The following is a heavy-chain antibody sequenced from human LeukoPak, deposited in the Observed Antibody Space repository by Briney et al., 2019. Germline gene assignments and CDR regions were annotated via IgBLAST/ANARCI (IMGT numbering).Heavy chain of an antibody. CDR2: IKSKTDGGTT. CDR1: GFTFSNAW. J-gene: IGHJ4*02. V-gene: IGHV3-15*01. CDR3: ATEADGGPDY. D-gene: IGHD4-23*01. Sequence: GGSLRLSCAASGFTFSNAWMSWVRQAPEKGLEWVGRIKSKTDGGTTDYAAPVKGRFTISRDDSKNTLYLLMNSLKTDDTAVYYCATEADGGPDYWGQGTLVTVSS.